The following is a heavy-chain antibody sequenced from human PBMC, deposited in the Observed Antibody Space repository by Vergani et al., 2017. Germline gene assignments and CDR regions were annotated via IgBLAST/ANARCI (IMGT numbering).Heavy chain of an antibody. CDR3: ARSRPYCGGDCYPYYYGMDV. J-gene: IGHJ6*02. CDR1: GESIRSGSHY. V-gene: IGHV4-61*02. Sequence: QVKLQESGPGLLKPSQTLSLTCTVSGESIRSGSHYWSWIRQPAGKGPEWIGHIHTGGSTDLNPSFKSRVSISVDTSKSQFSLKLNSVTVADTAVYYCARSRPYCGGDCYPYYYGMDVWGQGTTVTVSS. D-gene: IGHD2-21*02. CDR2: IHTGGST.